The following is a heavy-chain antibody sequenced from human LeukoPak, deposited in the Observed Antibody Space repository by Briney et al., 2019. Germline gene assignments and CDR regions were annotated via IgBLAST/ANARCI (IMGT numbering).Heavy chain of an antibody. CDR3: AIETGSYYYGMDV. CDR1: GYTFTGYY. J-gene: IGHJ6*04. V-gene: IGHV1-3*01. CDR2: INAGNRNT. D-gene: IGHD3-9*01. Sequence: ASVKVSCKASGYTFTGYYMHWVRQAPGQRLEWMGWINAGNRNTKYSQKFQGRVTITRDTSASTAYMELSSLRSEDTAVYYCAIETGSYYYGMDVWGKGTTVTVSS.